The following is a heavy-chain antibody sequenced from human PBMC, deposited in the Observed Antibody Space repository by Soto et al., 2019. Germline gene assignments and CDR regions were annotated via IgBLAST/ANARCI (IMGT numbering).Heavy chain of an antibody. V-gene: IGHV3-23*01. CDR3: AKDSVYSSGWYWYY. CDR2: ITGSAGST. J-gene: IGHJ4*01. Sequence: PGGSLRLSCAASGFTFSNYAMSWVRQAPGRGLEWVSYITGSAGSTQYADSVKGRFTISRDNAKNTLNLQMDSLRAEDTAIYYCAKDSVYSSGWYWYYWGQGTLVTVSS. D-gene: IGHD6-19*01. CDR1: GFTFSNYA.